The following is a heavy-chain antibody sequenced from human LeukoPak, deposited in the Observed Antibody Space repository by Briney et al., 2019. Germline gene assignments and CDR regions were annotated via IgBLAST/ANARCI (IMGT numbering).Heavy chain of an antibody. CDR2: ISSSSSTI. Sequence: GGSLRLSCAASGFTFSSYSMNWVRQAPGKGLEWVSYISSSSSTIYYADSVKGRFTISRDNAKNSLYLQMNDLRPDDTAVYYCAKASTVTTNGFSAIDIWGQGTKVTVS. V-gene: IGHV3-48*01. CDR1: GFTFSSYS. CDR3: AKASTVTTNGFSAIDI. J-gene: IGHJ3*02. D-gene: IGHD4-17*01.